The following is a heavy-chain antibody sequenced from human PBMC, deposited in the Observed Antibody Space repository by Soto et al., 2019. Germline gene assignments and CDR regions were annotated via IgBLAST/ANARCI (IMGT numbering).Heavy chain of an antibody. CDR3: AKDRGLVLSVYFDY. Sequence: EVQLVESGGGLVQPGRSLRLSCAASGFTFDDYAMHWVRQAPGRGLEWVSGISWNSGSIGYADSVKGRLTISRDNAKNSLYLQMNSLRAEDTALYYCAKDRGLVLSVYFDYWGQGTLVTVSS. CDR2: ISWNSGSI. V-gene: IGHV3-9*01. J-gene: IGHJ4*02. CDR1: GFTFDDYA. D-gene: IGHD6-19*01.